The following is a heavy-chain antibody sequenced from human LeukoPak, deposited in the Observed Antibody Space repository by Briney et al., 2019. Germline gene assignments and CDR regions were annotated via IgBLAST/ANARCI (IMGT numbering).Heavy chain of an antibody. D-gene: IGHD3-10*01. J-gene: IGHJ6*02. Sequence: GESLKISCKGSGYSFTSYWISWVRQMPGKGLEWMGRIDPSDSYTNYSPSFQGHVTISADKSISTAYLQWSSLKASDTAMYYCASVWFGEHSYYYYYGMDVWGQGTTVTVSS. CDR3: ASVWFGEHSYYYYYGMDV. V-gene: IGHV5-10-1*01. CDR2: IDPSDSYT. CDR1: GYSFTSYW.